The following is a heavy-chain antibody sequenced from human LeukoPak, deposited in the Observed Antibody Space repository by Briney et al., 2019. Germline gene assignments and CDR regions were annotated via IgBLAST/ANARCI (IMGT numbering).Heavy chain of an antibody. CDR3: ARGAHDYGDYGFDY. CDR2: IIPILGIA. CDR1: GGTFSSYA. D-gene: IGHD4-17*01. J-gene: IGHJ4*02. Sequence: SVKVSCKASGGTFSSYAISWVRQAPGQGLEWMGRIIPILGIANYAQKFQGRVTITADKSTSTAYMELSSLRSEDTAVYYCARGAHDYGDYGFDYWGQGTLVTVSS. V-gene: IGHV1-69*04.